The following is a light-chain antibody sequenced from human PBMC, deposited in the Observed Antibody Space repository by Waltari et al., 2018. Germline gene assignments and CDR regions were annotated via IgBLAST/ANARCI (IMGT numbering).Light chain of an antibody. J-gene: IGKJ1*01. CDR1: QGISTY. Sequence: DIQMTQSPSSLSASAGDTVTITCRASQGISTYLNWYQQKPGKAPKRLIYAASSLESGVPSRFSGRGSGTDFTLTISSLQPEDFATYYCLQYNSHPWTFGQGTKVEIK. CDR3: LQYNSHPWT. CDR2: AAS. V-gene: IGKV1-17*01.